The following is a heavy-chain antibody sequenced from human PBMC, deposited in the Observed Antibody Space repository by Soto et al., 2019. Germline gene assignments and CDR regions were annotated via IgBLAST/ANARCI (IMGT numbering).Heavy chain of an antibody. CDR2: TYYRSKWYK. CDR1: GDCVSSNSAA. CDR3: ARATHSSGWSEVYYFDY. V-gene: IGHV6-1*01. J-gene: IGHJ4*02. D-gene: IGHD6-19*01. Sequence: SQTLSLTCAISGDCVSSNSAAWNWIRQSPSRGLEWLGRTYYRSKWYKDYAVSVESRITINPYTSKNQFSLQLNSVTPEDTAVYYCARATHSSGWSEVYYFDYWGQGTLVTVSS.